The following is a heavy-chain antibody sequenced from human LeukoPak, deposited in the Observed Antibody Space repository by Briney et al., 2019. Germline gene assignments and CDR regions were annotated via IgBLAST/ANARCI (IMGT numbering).Heavy chain of an antibody. D-gene: IGHD4-17*01. CDR2: IYYSGST. Sequence: PSETLSLTCTVSGGSISSYYWSWIRQPPGKGLEWIGYIYYSGSTNYNPSLKSRVTISVDTSKNQFSLKLSSVTAADTAVYYCARTMTTVTVADYWGQGTLVTVSS. CDR1: GGSISSYY. V-gene: IGHV4-59*12. CDR3: ARTMTTVTVADY. J-gene: IGHJ4*02.